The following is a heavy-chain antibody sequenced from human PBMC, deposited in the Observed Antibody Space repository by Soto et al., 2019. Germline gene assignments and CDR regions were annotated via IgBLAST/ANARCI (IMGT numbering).Heavy chain of an antibody. CDR3: AKAVAGGDY. V-gene: IGHV3-74*03. CDR1: GFTFSSYW. Sequence: GGSLRLSCAASGFTFSSYWMHWVRQVPGKGLVWVSRINTDGSSTTYADSVKGRFTISRDNSKNTLYLQMNSLRAEDTAVYYCAKAVAGGDYWGQGTLVTVSS. D-gene: IGHD6-19*01. J-gene: IGHJ4*02. CDR2: INTDGSST.